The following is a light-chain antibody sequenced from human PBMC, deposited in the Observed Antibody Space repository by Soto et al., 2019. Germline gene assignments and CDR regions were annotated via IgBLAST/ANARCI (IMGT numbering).Light chain of an antibody. CDR3: NSYTSSSTLNYV. V-gene: IGLV2-14*01. CDR2: DVS. CDR1: SSDVGSYNY. Sequence: QSALAQPASVSGSPGQSITISRTGTSSDVGSYNYVSWYQQHPGKAPKLMIYDVSNRPSGVSNRFSGSKSGNTASLTISGLQAEDEADYYCNSYTSSSTLNYVFGTGTKVTVL. J-gene: IGLJ1*01.